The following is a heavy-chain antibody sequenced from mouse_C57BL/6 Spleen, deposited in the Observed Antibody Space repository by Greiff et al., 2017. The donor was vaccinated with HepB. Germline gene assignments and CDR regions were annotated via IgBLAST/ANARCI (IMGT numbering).Heavy chain of an antibody. V-gene: IGHV5-16*01. CDR3: ARVYDGYPHWYFDV. Sequence: EVQRVESEGGLVQPGSSMKLSCTASGFTFSDYYMAWVRQVPEKGLEWVANINYDGSSTYYLDSLKSRFIISRDNAKNILYLQMSSLKSEDTATYYCARVYDGYPHWYFDVWGTGTTVTVSS. CDR1: GFTFSDYY. D-gene: IGHD2-3*01. J-gene: IGHJ1*03. CDR2: INYDGSST.